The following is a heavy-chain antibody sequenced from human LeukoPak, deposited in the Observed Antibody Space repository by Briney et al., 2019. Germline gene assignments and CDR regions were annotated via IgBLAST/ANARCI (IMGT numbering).Heavy chain of an antibody. V-gene: IGHV4-30-4*01. J-gene: IGHJ4*02. Sequence: LRLSCAASGFSFSSYTMNWVRQPPGKGLEWIGYIYYSGSTYYNPSLKSRVTISVDTSKNQFSLKLSSVTAADTAVYYCARDAYGSGSYYRGPFDYWGQGTLVTVSS. CDR3: ARDAYGSGSYYRGPFDY. CDR2: IYYSGST. CDR1: GFSFSSYT. D-gene: IGHD3-10*01.